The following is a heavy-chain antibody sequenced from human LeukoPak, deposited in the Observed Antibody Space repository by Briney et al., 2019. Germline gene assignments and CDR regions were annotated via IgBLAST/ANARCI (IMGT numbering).Heavy chain of an antibody. V-gene: IGHV3-23*01. CDR3: AREHWDFDY. D-gene: IGHD7-27*01. CDR2: ISGSGGST. Sequence: QAGGSLRLSCAASGFTFSNYAVSWVRQAPGKGLAWVSTISGSGGSTYYTGSVKGRFTISRDNSKNTLYLQMNSLRAEDTAIYYCAREHWDFDYWGQGTLVTVSS. CDR1: GFTFSNYA. J-gene: IGHJ4*02.